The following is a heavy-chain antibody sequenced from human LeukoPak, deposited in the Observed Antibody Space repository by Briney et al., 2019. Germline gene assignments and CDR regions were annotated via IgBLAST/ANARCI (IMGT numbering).Heavy chain of an antibody. CDR3: ARAYCGCDCYGVDYYYYYGMDV. CDR2: INHSRRT. J-gene: IGHJ6*02. V-gene: IGHV4-34*01. Sequence: SETLSLTCAVYSGSFSGHYWSWIRQPPGKGLEWIGEINHSRRTIYNPSLKSRVTISVDTSRNQFSLILSSVTAADTAVYYCARAYCGCDCYGVDYYYYYGMDVWGQGATVTDSS. CDR1: SGSFSGHY. D-gene: IGHD2-21*02.